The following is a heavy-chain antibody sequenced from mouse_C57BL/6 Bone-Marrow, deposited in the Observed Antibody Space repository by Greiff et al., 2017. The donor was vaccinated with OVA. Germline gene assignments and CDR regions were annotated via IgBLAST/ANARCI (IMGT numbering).Heavy chain of an antibody. D-gene: IGHD1-1*01. V-gene: IGHV5-12*01. CDR2: ISNGGGST. Sequence: EVKLVESGGGLVQPGGSLKLSCAASGFTFSDYYMYWVRQTPEKRLEWVAYISNGGGSTYYPDTVKGRFTISRDNAKNTLYLQMSRLKSEDTAMYYCARGYGSSYGFAYWGQGTLVTVSA. J-gene: IGHJ3*01. CDR3: ARGYGSSYGFAY. CDR1: GFTFSDYY.